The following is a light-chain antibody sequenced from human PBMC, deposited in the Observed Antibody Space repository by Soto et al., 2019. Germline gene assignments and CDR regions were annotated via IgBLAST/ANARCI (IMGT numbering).Light chain of an antibody. CDR1: QDISNY. Sequence: DIQMTQSPSSLSASVGDRVTITCQASQDISNYLNWYQQKPGKAPKLLIYDASNLETGVPSRFSGSGSGTAFTFTISSLQPEDIATYYCQQTYSTFVSFGGGTKVDIK. J-gene: IGKJ4*01. V-gene: IGKV1-33*01. CDR3: QQTYSTFVS. CDR2: DAS.